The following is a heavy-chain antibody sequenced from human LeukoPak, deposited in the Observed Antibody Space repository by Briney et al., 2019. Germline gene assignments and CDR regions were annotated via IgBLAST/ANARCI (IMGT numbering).Heavy chain of an antibody. J-gene: IGHJ6*04. V-gene: IGHV3-21*01. CDR1: GFTFSSYS. Sequence: GGSLRLSCAASGFTFSSYSMNWVRQAPGKGLEWDSSISSSSSYIYYADSVKGRFTTSRDNAKNSLYLQMNSLRAEDTAVYYCARDKAIVVVPAAMYYYYGMDVWGKGTTVTVSS. D-gene: IGHD2-2*01. CDR3: ARDKAIVVVPAAMYYYYGMDV. CDR2: ISSSSSYI.